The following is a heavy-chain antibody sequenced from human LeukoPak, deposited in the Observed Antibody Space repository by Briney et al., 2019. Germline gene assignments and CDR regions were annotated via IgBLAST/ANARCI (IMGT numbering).Heavy chain of an antibody. CDR2: INHSGST. Sequence: SETLSLTCAVYGGSFSGYYWSWIRQPPGKGLEWIGEINHSGSTNYSPSLKSRVTISVDTSKNQFSLKLSSVTAADTAVYYCARASFNWNSYFDYWGQGTLVTVSS. V-gene: IGHV4-34*01. J-gene: IGHJ4*02. D-gene: IGHD1-7*01. CDR3: ARASFNWNSYFDY. CDR1: GGSFSGYY.